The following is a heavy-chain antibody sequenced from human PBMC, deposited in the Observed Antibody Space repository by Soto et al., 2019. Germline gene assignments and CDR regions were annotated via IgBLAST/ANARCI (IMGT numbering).Heavy chain of an antibody. CDR3: TGEVASGY. CDR1: GFTFSSCG. CDR2: ISYDGSSK. J-gene: IGHJ4*02. D-gene: IGHD2-8*02. Sequence: QVQLVESGGGVVQPGRSLRLSCAASGFTFSSCGMHWVRQAPGKGLEWVAVISYDGSSKYYADSVKGRFTISRDNSKNTLYLEMNSLRADDTAVYYCTGEVASGYWGQGTLVTVSS. V-gene: IGHV3-30*03.